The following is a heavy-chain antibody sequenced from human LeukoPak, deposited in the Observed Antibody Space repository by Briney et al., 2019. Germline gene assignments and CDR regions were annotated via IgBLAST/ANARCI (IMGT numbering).Heavy chain of an antibody. CDR3: ARDGAGTFDY. V-gene: IGHV3-21*01. J-gene: IGHJ4*02. Sequence: PGGSLTLSCAASGFTFSSYSMNWVRQAPGNGLEWVSSISSSISYIYYAGSVKGRFTISRDNAKNSLYLQMNSLRAEDTAVYYCARDGAGTFDYWGQGTLVTVSS. D-gene: IGHD6-13*01. CDR1: GFTFSSYS. CDR2: ISSSISYI.